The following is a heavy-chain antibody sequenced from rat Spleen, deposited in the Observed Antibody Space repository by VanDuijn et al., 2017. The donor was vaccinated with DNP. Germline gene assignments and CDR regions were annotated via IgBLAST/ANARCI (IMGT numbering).Heavy chain of an antibody. V-gene: IGHV2S63*01. Sequence: EVQLKESGPGLVQPSQTLSLTCTVSGFSLTDYSVHWVRQPPGKGLEWMGVMWSGGSTYYNSALKSRLSISRDTSKSQVFVKMTVRQTDDTARYFGAAGGRGDWGQGVTVQVAS. CDR1: GFSLTDYS. CDR2: MWSGGST. D-gene: IGHD1-11*01. J-gene: IGHJ2*01. CDR3: AAGGRGD.